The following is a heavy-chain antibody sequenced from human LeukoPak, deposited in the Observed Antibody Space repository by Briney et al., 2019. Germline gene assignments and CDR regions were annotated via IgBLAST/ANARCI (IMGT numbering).Heavy chain of an antibody. CDR2: IYYSGST. V-gene: IGHV4-59*01. CDR1: GGSISSYY. D-gene: IGHD2-2*01. J-gene: IGHJ4*02. CDR3: ARDLGSCSSTSCYGV. Sequence: PSETLSPTCTVSGGSISSYYWSWIRQPPGKGLEWIGYIYYSGSTNYNPSLKSRVTISVDTSKNQFSLKLSSVTAADTAVYYCARDLGSCSSTSCYGVWGQGTLVTVSS.